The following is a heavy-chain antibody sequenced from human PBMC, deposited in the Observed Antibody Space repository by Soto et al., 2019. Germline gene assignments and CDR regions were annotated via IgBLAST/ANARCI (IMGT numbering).Heavy chain of an antibody. CDR3: ARDLSENYYDSSGYGNWFDP. D-gene: IGHD3-22*01. Sequence: GGSLRLSCAASGFTFDDYGMSWVRQAPGKGLEWVSGINWNGGSTGYADFVKGRFTISRDNAKNSLYLQMNSLRAEDTALYYCARDLSENYYDSSGYGNWFDPWGQGTLVTVS. CDR1: GFTFDDYG. CDR2: INWNGGST. J-gene: IGHJ5*02. V-gene: IGHV3-20*04.